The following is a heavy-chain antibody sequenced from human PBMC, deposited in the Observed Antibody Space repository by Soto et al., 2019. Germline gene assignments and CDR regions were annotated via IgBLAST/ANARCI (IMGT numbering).Heavy chain of an antibody. CDR3: ARESRGVVYYYGMDV. Sequence: SETLSLTCTVSGGSISSYYWSWIRQPPGKGLEWIGYIYYSGSTNYNPSLKSRVTISVDTSKNQFSLKLSSVTAADTAVYYCARESRGVVYYYGMDVWGQGTTVTVSS. CDR1: GGSISSYY. J-gene: IGHJ6*02. D-gene: IGHD3-3*01. V-gene: IGHV4-59*01. CDR2: IYYSGST.